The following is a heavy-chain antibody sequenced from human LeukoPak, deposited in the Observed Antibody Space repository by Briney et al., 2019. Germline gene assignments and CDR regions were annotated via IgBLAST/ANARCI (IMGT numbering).Heavy chain of an antibody. D-gene: IGHD1-26*01. J-gene: IGHJ4*02. V-gene: IGHV3-15*01. CDR3: QGGRF. Sequence: GGSLRLSCSASGFTFTNAWMSWVRQAPGKGLEWVGRIKSKTDGGTTDYAAPVKGRFSISRDVSKNTLYLQMNSLKSEDTAVYYCQGGRFWGQGTLVTVS. CDR1: GFTFTNAW. CDR2: IKSKTDGGTT.